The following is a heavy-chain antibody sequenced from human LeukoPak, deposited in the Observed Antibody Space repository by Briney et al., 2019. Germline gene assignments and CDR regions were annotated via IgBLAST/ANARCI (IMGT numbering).Heavy chain of an antibody. V-gene: IGHV6-1*01. CDR1: GDSVSSNSAA. J-gene: IGHJ6*02. D-gene: IGHD6-13*01. CDR3: AREGSSSWYYHYYYYGMDV. Sequence: SQTLSLTCAISGDSVSSNSAAWNWIRQSPSRGLEWLGRTYYRSKWYNDYAVSVKSRITINPDTSKNQFSLQLNSVTPEDTAVYYCAREGSSSWYYHYYYYGMDVWAKGPRSPSP. CDR2: TYYRSKWYN.